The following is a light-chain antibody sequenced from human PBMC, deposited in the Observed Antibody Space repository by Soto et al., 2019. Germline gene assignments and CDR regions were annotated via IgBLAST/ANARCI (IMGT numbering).Light chain of an antibody. J-gene: IGLJ1*01. CDR2: EVS. CDR3: SSYTGSSTWV. CDR1: SRDVGGYNR. V-gene: IGLV2-18*02. Sequence: QSALPQPPSVSGSPGQSVTISCPGTSRDVGGYNRVSWYQQPPGTAPKLVISEVSNRPSGVPDRFSGSKSANTASLTISGLQAEDEADYYCSSYTGSSTWVFGTGTKLTVL.